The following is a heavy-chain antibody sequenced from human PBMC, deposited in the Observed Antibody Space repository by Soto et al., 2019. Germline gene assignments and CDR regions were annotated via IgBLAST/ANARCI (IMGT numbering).Heavy chain of an antibody. Sequence: QVQLVEAGGGLVKPGGSLRVSCAASGFTFSDYYMSWIRQAPGKGLEWGAYISSSGDIIYYADSMKGRFTISRDNAKNSLYLQTNNLRAEDTDVYYCERDLGYYDSSGYLDYWGQGTLVTVSS. V-gene: IGHV3-11*01. D-gene: IGHD3-22*01. CDR1: GFTFSDYY. CDR2: ISSSGDII. J-gene: IGHJ4*02. CDR3: ERDLGYYDSSGYLDY.